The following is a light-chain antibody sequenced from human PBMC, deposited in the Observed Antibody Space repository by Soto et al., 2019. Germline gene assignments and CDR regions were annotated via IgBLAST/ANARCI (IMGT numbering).Light chain of an antibody. CDR1: SSDVGDFNY. V-gene: IGLV2-14*03. CDR2: DVT. CDR3: SSYSSGSTHVV. J-gene: IGLJ2*01. Sequence: QSALTQPASVSGSPGRSVTISCTGTSSDVGDFNYVSWYQHLPGRAPKLIIYDVTNRPSGISYRFSASKSGRTASLTISGVQAEDEAGYYCSSYSSGSTHVVFGGGTKVTVL.